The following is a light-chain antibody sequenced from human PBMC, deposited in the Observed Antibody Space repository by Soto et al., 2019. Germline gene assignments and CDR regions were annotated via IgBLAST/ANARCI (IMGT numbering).Light chain of an antibody. CDR2: AAS. V-gene: IGKV1-27*01. J-gene: IGKJ1*01. CDR1: QGITNY. CDR3: QHYNSYSEA. Sequence: IQMTQSPSSLSASVGDRVSITCRASQGITNYLAWYQQKAGKAPKLLIYAASTLQSGVPSRFSGSGSGTDFSLTISSLQPDDFATYYCQHYNSYSEAFGQGTKVDIK.